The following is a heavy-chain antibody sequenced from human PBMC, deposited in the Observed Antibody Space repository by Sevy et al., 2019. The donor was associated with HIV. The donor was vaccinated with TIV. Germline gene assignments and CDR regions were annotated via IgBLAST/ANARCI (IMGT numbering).Heavy chain of an antibody. CDR3: AARYSGSYFDY. CDR2: ISGSGGST. J-gene: IGHJ4*02. V-gene: IGHV3-23*01. D-gene: IGHD1-26*01. CDR1: GFTFSSYA. Sequence: GESLKISCAASGFTFSSYAMSWVRQAPGKGLEWVSAISGSGGSTYYADSVKGRFTISRDNSKNTLYLQMNSLRAEDTAVYYCAARYSGSYFDYWGQRTLVTVSS.